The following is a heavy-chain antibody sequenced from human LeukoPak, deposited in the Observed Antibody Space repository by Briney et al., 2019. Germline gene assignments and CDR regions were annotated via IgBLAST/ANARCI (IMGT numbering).Heavy chain of an antibody. J-gene: IGHJ4*02. V-gene: IGHV4-30-2*01. CDR3: ARLGYSSSWYRFDY. CDR2: IYHSGST. Sequence: SQTLSLTRTVSGGSISSGGYYWSWIRQPPGKGLEWIGYIYHSGSTYYNPSLKSRVTISVDRSKNQFSLKLSSVTAADTAVYYCARLGYSSSWYRFDYWGQGTLVTVSS. CDR1: GGSISSGGYY. D-gene: IGHD6-13*01.